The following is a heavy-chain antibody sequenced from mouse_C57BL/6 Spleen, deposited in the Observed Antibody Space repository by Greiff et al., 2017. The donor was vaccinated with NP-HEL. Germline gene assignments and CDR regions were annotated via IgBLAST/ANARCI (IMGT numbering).Heavy chain of an antibody. CDR1: GYAFSSSW. CDR3: ARSRYSNYDWYFDV. Sequence: VQLQQSGPELVKPGASVKISCKASGYAFSSSWMNWVKQRPGKGLEWIGRIYPGDGDTNYNGKFKGKATLTADKSSSTAYMQLSSLTSEDSAVYFCARSRYSNYDWYFDVWGTGTTVTVSS. J-gene: IGHJ1*03. D-gene: IGHD2-5*01. V-gene: IGHV1-82*01. CDR2: IYPGDGDT.